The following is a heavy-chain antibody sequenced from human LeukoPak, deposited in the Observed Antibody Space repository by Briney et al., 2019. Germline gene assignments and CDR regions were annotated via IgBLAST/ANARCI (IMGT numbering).Heavy chain of an antibody. V-gene: IGHV3-53*01. Sequence: GGSLRLSCVASGFTVSSNYMSWVRQAPGKGLEWVSIIYAGGSTYYADSVKGRFTISRDNSKNTLYLQMNSLRAEDTAVYYCANTHCDSSPIVWNFWGQGTLVTVSS. CDR3: ANTHCDSSPIVWNF. D-gene: IGHD6-6*01. J-gene: IGHJ4*02. CDR2: IYAGGST. CDR1: GFTVSSNY.